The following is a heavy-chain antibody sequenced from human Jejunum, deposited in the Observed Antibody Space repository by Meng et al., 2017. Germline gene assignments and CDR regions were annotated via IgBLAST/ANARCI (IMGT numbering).Heavy chain of an antibody. Sequence: QDLPQQSGPGLVKPSQTLSLTCAISGDSVSSNSAAWSWIRQSPSRGLEWLGRTYYRSKWYNDYAISVKGRITINPDTSKNQFSLQLNSVTPEDTAVYYCAYERTNSYYFDYWGQGTLVTVSS. D-gene: IGHD2-8*01. V-gene: IGHV6-1*01. CDR2: TYYRSKWYN. CDR1: GDSVSSNSAA. CDR3: AYERTNSYYFDY. J-gene: IGHJ4*02.